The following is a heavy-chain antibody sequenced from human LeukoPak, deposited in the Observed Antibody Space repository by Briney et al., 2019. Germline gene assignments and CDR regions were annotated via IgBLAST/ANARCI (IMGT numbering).Heavy chain of an antibody. D-gene: IGHD3-16*01. CDR3: ARDQRVTSAPLGIDY. CDR1: GGSISSGGYY. J-gene: IGHJ4*02. CDR2: IYHSGST. Sequence: SQTLSLTCTVSGGSISSGGYYWSWIRQPPGKGLEWIGYIYHSGSTYYNPSLKSRVTISVDRFKNQFSLKLSSVTAADTAVYYCARDQRVTSAPLGIDYWGQGTLVTVSS. V-gene: IGHV4-30-2*01.